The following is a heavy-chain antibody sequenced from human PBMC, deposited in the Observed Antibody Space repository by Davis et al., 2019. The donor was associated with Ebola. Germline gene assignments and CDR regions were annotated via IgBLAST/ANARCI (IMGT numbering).Heavy chain of an antibody. CDR2: IYYSGST. D-gene: IGHD6-19*01. J-gene: IGHJ6*02. Sequence: SETLSLTCTVSGGSISSYYWSWIRQPPGKGLEWIGYIYYSGSTNYNPSLKSRVTISVDTSKNQFSLKLSSVTAADPAVYYCARLVGAVAGSYYYYGMDVWGQGTTVTVSS. CDR1: GGSISSYY. V-gene: IGHV4-59*08. CDR3: ARLVGAVAGSYYYYGMDV.